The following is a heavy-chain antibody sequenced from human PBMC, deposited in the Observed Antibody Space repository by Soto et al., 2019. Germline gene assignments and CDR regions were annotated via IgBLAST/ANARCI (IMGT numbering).Heavy chain of an antibody. Sequence: GGSLRLSCAASGFTFSRYWMSWVRQAPGKGLEWVANIKEDGSEKDDVDSVKGRFTISRDNAKNSLYLQMNSLRVEDTAVYYCAKGGHIDYCGQGTLVTVSS. CDR1: GFTFSRYW. CDR2: IKEDGSEK. V-gene: IGHV3-7*03. CDR3: AKGGHIDY. J-gene: IGHJ4*02. D-gene: IGHD3-16*01.